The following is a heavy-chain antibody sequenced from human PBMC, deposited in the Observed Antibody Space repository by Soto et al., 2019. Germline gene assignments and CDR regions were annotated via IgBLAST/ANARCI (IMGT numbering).Heavy chain of an antibody. CDR2: ISGSGGST. CDR1: GFTFSSYA. Sequence: GGSLRLSCVGSGFTFSSYAMSWVRQAPGKGPAWVAVISGSGGSTYYADSVKGRFTISRDNSKNTLYLQMNSLRAEDTAVYYCAKAIVYYGGYRPFDYWGQGTLVTVSS. D-gene: IGHD4-17*01. J-gene: IGHJ4*02. CDR3: AKAIVYYGGYRPFDY. V-gene: IGHV3-23*01.